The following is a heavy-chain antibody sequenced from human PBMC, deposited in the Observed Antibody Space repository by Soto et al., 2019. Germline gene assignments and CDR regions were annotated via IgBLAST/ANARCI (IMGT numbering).Heavy chain of an antibody. J-gene: IGHJ4*02. V-gene: IGHV3-33*01. CDR1: GFTFSSYG. Sequence: QVQLVESGGGVVQPGRSLRLSCAASGFTFSSYGMHWFRQAPGKGLEWVAVIWYDGSNKYYADSVKGRFTISRDNSKNTLYLQMNSLRAEDTAVYYCARDESGYFDYWGQGTLVTVSS. CDR3: ARDESGYFDY. CDR2: IWYDGSNK. D-gene: IGHD3-3*01.